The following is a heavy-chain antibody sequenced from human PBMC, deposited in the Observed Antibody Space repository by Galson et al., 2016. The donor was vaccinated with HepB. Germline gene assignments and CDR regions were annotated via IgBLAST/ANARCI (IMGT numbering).Heavy chain of an antibody. CDR2: ISGSAGST. D-gene: IGHD2-21*01. CDR3: AKGHISVPAYFDY. J-gene: IGHJ4*02. V-gene: IGHV3-23*01. CDR1: GFTFSSNA. Sequence: SLRLSCAASGFTFSSNAMSWVRQAPGKGLEWVSSISGSAGSTYYADSVKGRFTMSRDNSKNTLYLQMNRLKAEDAAVYYCAKGHISVPAYFDYWGQGTLVTVSS.